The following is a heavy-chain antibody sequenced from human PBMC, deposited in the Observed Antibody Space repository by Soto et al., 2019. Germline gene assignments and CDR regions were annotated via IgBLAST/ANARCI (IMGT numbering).Heavy chain of an antibody. V-gene: IGHV4-4*02. Sequence: QVQLQESGPGLVKPSETLSLTCAVSSASISSTNWWNWVRQPPGKGLEWIGEIYHDGSTNYSPSLKSRVTISVDKSKNQFSLNLMSVTAADTAVCYCASKNYGDSVTPLHFWGQGTLVTVSS. CDR3: ASKNYGDSVTPLHF. J-gene: IGHJ1*01. CDR1: SASISSTNW. CDR2: IYHDGST. D-gene: IGHD4-17*01.